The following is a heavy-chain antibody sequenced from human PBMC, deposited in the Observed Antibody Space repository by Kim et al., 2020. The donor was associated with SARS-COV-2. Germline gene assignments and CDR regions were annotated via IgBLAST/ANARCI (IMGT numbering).Heavy chain of an antibody. Sequence: SVKVSCKASGGTFSSYAISWVRQAPGQGLEWMGRIIPILGIANYAQKFQGRVTITADKSTSTAYMELSSLRSEDTAGYYCAGRDGYNYYYFDYWGQGTL. CDR3: AGRDGYNYYYFDY. CDR1: GGTFSSYA. V-gene: IGHV1-69*04. D-gene: IGHD5-12*01. J-gene: IGHJ4*02. CDR2: IIPILGIA.